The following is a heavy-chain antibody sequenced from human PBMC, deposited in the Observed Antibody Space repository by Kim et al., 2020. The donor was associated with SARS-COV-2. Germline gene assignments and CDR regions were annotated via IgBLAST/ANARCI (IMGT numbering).Heavy chain of an antibody. J-gene: IGHJ6*02. D-gene: IGHD3-3*01. CDR3: ARGVKWSGSDV. CDR1: GGSISSGSYY. CDR2: IYTSGST. Sequence: SETLSLTCTVSGGSISSGSYYWSWIRQPAGKGLEWIGRIYTSGSTNYNPSLKSRVTISVDTSKNQFSLKLSSVTAADTAVYYCARGVKWSGSDVWGQGTTVTVSS. V-gene: IGHV4-61*02.